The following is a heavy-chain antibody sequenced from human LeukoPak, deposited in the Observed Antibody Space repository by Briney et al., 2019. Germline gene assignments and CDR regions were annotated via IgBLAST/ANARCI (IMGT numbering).Heavy chain of an antibody. CDR3: AGGYAFDV. V-gene: IGHV6-1*01. Sequence: SQTLSLTCAISWDSVSNNNGAWNWIRQSPSRGLEWLGRTYYRSQWYNDYARSVMSRISVDPDTSKNQFSLHLSSVTPDDTAVYYCAGGYAFDVWGQGTMVTVSS. CDR1: WDSVSNNNGA. J-gene: IGHJ3*01. CDR2: TYYRSQWYN.